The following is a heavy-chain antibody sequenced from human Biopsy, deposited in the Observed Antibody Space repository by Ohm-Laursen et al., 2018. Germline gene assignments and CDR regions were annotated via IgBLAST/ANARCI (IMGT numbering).Heavy chain of an antibody. V-gene: IGHV3-74*03. D-gene: IGHD2-8*02. J-gene: IGHJ4*02. CDR1: GFTFSRSV. Sequence: GSLRLSCAASGFTFSRSVMHWVRQAPGKGLMWVSRIHGDERSATYAEPVKGRFTISRDNAKNTLHLQMNSLRAEDTAVYYCTGDSGGLGDYWGQGTLVTASS. CDR2: IHGDERSA. CDR3: TGDSGGLGDY.